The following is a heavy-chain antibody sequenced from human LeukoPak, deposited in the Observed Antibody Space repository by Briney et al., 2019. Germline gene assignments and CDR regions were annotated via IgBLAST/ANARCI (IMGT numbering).Heavy chain of an antibody. CDR3: ARGVLLWFGEEGWFDP. J-gene: IGHJ5*02. V-gene: IGHV1-8*01. CDR1: GYTFTRYD. D-gene: IGHD3-10*01. Sequence: ASVKVSCKASGYTFTRYDINWVRQATGQGLEWMGWMNPNSGNTGYAQKFQGRVTMTRNTSISTAYMELSSLRSEDTAVYYCARGVLLWFGEEGWFDPWGQGTLVTVSS. CDR2: MNPNSGNT.